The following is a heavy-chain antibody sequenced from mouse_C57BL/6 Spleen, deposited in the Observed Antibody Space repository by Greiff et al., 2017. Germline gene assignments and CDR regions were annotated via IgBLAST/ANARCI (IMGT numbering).Heavy chain of an antibody. CDR2: ISSGGDCI. J-gene: IGHJ4*01. CDR3: TSVSLITTVGAMDY. Sequence: EVKLVESGEGLVKPGGSLKLSCAASGFTFSSYAMSWVRQTPEKRLEWVAYISSGGDCIYYADTVKGRFTISRDNARNTLSLQMSSLNSEDTAMYYCTSVSLITTVGAMDYWGQGTSVTVSS. D-gene: IGHD1-1*01. V-gene: IGHV5-9-1*02. CDR1: GFTFSSYA.